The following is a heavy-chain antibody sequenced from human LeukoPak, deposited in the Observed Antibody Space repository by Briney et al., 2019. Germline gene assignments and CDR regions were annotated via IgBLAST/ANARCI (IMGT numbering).Heavy chain of an antibody. CDR1: GGSISSYY. CDR3: ARDLGSSLTGYYYYYYMDV. CDR2: IYTSGST. V-gene: IGHV4-4*07. J-gene: IGHJ6*03. D-gene: IGHD6-13*01. Sequence: PSETLSLTCTVSGGSISSYYWSWIRRPAGKGLEWIGRIYTSGSTNYNPSLKSRVTMSVDTSKNQFSLKLSSVTAADTAVYYCARDLGSSLTGYYYYYYMDVWGKGTTVTVSS.